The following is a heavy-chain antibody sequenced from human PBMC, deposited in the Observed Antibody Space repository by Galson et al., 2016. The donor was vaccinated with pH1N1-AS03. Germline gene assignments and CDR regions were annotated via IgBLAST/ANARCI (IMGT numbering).Heavy chain of an antibody. D-gene: IGHD1-26*01. V-gene: IGHV3-11*01. J-gene: IGHJ5*02. CDR3: ATAVRYYFDP. Sequence: SLRLSCAASGFTFSDYYMSWIRQAPGKGLEWVSYISRSDSTIYYADSVKGRFTISRDNAKNSLFLQMNSLRAEDTAVYYCATAVRYYFDPWGQGTLVIVSS. CDR1: GFTFSDYY. CDR2: ISRSDSTI.